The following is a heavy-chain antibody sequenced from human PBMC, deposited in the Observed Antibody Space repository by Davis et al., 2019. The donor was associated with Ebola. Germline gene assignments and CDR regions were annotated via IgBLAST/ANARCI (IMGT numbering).Heavy chain of an antibody. Sequence: GESLKISCVASGFTFSGYAMHWVRQAQGKGLEWVSSIGHDGSYKDYIDSVRGRFTISRDNARKTLYLQMNSLSVEDTALYYCAREGEVTAVGGFDYWGQGTLVTVSS. CDR3: AREGEVTAVGGFDY. D-gene: IGHD2-21*02. CDR2: IGHDGSYK. CDR1: GFTFSGYA. V-gene: IGHV3-33*01. J-gene: IGHJ4*02.